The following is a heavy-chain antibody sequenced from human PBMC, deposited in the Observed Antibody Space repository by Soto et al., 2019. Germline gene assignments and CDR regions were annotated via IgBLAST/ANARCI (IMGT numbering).Heavy chain of an antibody. J-gene: IGHJ5*02. V-gene: IGHV4-61*01. D-gene: IGHD3-22*01. Sequence: QVQLQESGPGLVKPSETLSLTCTVSGGSVSSGSYYWSWIRQPPGKGLEWIGYIYYSGSTNYNPSLKSRVTISVDTSKNQFSLKLSSVTAADTAVYYCARVSYYYDSSGYPTYWFDPGGQGTLVTVSS. CDR3: ARVSYYYDSSGYPTYWFDP. CDR2: IYYSGST. CDR1: GGSVSSGSYY.